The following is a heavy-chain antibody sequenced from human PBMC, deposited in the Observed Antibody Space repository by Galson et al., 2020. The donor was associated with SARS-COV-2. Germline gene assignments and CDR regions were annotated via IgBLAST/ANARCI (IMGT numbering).Heavy chain of an antibody. CDR1: GYTFTNYD. J-gene: IGHJ5*02. CDR2: MNHKSGNT. D-gene: IGHD5-18*01. V-gene: IGHV1-8*01. CDR3: ARVWERGFSYGNWFDP. Sequence: ASVKVSCKASGYTFTNYDINWVRQATGQGLEWMGWMNHKSGNTGLTQKFQGRVTMTRDASTSTAYMELTSLRFDDTAVYYCARVWERGFSYGNWFDPWGQGTLVTVSS.